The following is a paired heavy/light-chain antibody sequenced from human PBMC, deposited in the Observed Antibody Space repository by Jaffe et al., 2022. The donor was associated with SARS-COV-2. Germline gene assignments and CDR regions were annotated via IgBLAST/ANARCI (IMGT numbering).Heavy chain of an antibody. CDR1: GVSVSSNNW. CDR3: ARYVPVNGLSYPSTFDY. J-gene: IGHJ4*02. V-gene: IGHV4-4*02. D-gene: IGHD2-8*01. Sequence: QVQLQESGPGLVKPSGTLSLTCAVSGVSVSSNNWWSWVRQAPGKGLEWIGEVYHSGSTNYKPSLRSRVTISMDKSKNQFSLKLTSVTATDTAVYYCARYVPVNGLSYPSTFDYWGQGTLVTVS. CDR2: VYHSGST.
Light chain of an antibody. CDR1: KSNIGDNF. J-gene: IGLJ2*01. Sequence: QSVLTQPPSVSAAPGQTVTISCSGSKSNIGDNFVSWYQHLPGTAPKVLMYQNNKRPSGIPGRFSGSKSGTSATLGITGLQTGDEADYYCGTWESSLSAWVFGGGTKVTVL. CDR2: QNN. V-gene: IGLV1-51*01. CDR3: GTWESSLSAWV.